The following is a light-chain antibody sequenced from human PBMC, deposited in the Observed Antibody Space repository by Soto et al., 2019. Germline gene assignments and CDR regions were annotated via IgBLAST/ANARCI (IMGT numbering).Light chain of an antibody. CDR3: RQTYSTPQS. Sequence: DIQMTQSPLSLSASVGDRVTITCRASQRISSYLNWYQQKPGKAPKILIYAASSLKSGVPSRFSGSGFGTDFTLTIGSLQPEDFATYYCRQTYSTPQSFGQGTKVDIK. J-gene: IGKJ1*01. CDR1: QRISSY. V-gene: IGKV1-39*01. CDR2: AAS.